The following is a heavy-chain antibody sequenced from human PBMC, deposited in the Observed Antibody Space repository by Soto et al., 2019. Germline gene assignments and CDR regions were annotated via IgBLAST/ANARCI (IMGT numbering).Heavy chain of an antibody. J-gene: IGHJ6*03. CDR2: ISGSGGST. CDR1: GFTCSNYA. CDR3: AKDLGVYYHYLDV. D-gene: IGHD3-16*01. Sequence: VVSLRLSCAASGFTCSNYAMSRVLQAPGKGLEWVSAISGSGGSTYYADSVKGRFTISRDNSKNTLYLQMNSLRAEDTAVYYCAKDLGVYYHYLDVWGKGTTVTVSS. V-gene: IGHV3-23*01.